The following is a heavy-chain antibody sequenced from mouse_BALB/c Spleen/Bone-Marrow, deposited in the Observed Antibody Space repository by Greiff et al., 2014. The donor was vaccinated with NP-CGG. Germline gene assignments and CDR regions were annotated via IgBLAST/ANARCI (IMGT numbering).Heavy chain of an antibody. D-gene: IGHD1-1*01. V-gene: IGHV14-3*02. Sequence: EVQLQQSGAELVKPGASVKLSCTASGFNIKDTYMHWVKQRPGQGPEWIGRIDPANGNTKYDPKFQGKATTTADTSSNTAYLQLSSLTSEDTAVYYCANYYYGSSLFAYWGQGTLVTVSA. CDR2: IDPANGNT. J-gene: IGHJ3*01. CDR3: ANYYYGSSLFAY. CDR1: GFNIKDTY.